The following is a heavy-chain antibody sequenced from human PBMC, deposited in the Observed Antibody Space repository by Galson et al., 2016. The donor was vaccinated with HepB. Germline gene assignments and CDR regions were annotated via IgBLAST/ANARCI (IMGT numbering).Heavy chain of an antibody. CDR3: AKAQYGSGTFLAIDY. CDR2: ISWNSAFI. CDR1: GVTSNDHA. J-gene: IGHJ4*02. Sequence: SLRLSCAASGVTSNDHAMHWVRQPPGKGLEWVSGISWNSAFIGYADSVRGRFTISRDNAKNSLYLQMNSLRSEDTALYYCAKAQYGSGTFLAIDYWGQGTLVTVSS. V-gene: IGHV3-9*02. D-gene: IGHD3-10*01.